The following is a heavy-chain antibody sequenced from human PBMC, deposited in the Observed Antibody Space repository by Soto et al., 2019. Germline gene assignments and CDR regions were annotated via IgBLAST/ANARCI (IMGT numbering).Heavy chain of an antibody. CDR1: GFTFSSYG. V-gene: IGHV3-30*18. D-gene: IGHD5-18*01. CDR3: AKDLVLGGYSYGYYYYYYGMDV. Sequence: PGGSLRLSCAASGFTFSSYGMHWVRQAPGKGLEWVAVISYDGSNKYYADSVKGRFTISRDNSKNTLYLQMNSLRAEDTAVYYCAKDLVLGGYSYGYYYYYYGMDVWGQGTTVTVSS. J-gene: IGHJ6*02. CDR2: ISYDGSNK.